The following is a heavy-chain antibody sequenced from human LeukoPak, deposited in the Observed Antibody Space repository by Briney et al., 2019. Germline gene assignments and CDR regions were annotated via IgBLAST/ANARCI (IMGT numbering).Heavy chain of an antibody. Sequence: GGSLRLSCAASGFTFSSYAMHWVRQAPGKGLEWVAVISYDGSNKYYADSVKGRFTISRDNSKNTLYLQMNSLRAEDTAVYYCAKDLSRITMVRGGGTYYYYGMDVWGQGTTVTVSS. CDR2: ISYDGSNK. D-gene: IGHD3-10*01. CDR1: GFTFSSYA. V-gene: IGHV3-30*04. CDR3: AKDLSRITMVRGGGTYYYYGMDV. J-gene: IGHJ6*02.